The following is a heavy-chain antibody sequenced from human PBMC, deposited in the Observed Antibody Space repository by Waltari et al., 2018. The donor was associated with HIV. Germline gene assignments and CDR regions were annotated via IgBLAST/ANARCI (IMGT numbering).Heavy chain of an antibody. Sequence: QVQLVQSGAEVKKPGASVKVSCKASGYTFTSYAMHWVRQAPGQRLEWMGWINAGNGNTKYSQKFQGRVTITRDTSASTAYMELSSLRSEDTAVYYCARAIVATIAGGDYYYYYGMDVWGQGTTVTVSS. V-gene: IGHV1-3*01. D-gene: IGHD5-12*01. J-gene: IGHJ6*02. CDR3: ARAIVATIAGGDYYYYYGMDV. CDR2: INAGNGNT. CDR1: GYTFTSYA.